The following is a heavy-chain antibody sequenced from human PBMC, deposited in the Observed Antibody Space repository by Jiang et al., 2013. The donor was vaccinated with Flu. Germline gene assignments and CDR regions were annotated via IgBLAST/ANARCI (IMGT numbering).Heavy chain of an antibody. CDR1: GYTFTGYY. CDR2: INPNSGGT. V-gene: IGHV1-2*02. Sequence: SGAEVKKPGASVKVSCKASGYTFTGYYMHWVRQAPGQGLEWMGWINPNSGGTNYAQKFQGRVTMTRDTSISTAYMELSRLRSDDTAVYYCARDYGDYDYAFDIWGQGTSGHRLF. D-gene: IGHD4-17*01. CDR3: ARDYGDYDYAFDI. J-gene: IGHJ3*02.